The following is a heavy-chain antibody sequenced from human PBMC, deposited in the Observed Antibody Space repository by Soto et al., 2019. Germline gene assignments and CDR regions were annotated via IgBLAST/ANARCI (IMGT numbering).Heavy chain of an antibody. CDR1: GYTLTELS. J-gene: IGHJ6*02. CDR3: ATEVIHYYYYGMDV. D-gene: IGHD3-22*01. V-gene: IGHV1-24*01. CDR2: FDPEDGET. Sequence: ASVKVSCKVSGYTLTELSMHWVRQAPGKGLEWMGGFDPEDGETIYAQKFQGRVTMTEDTSTDTAYMELSSLRSEDTAVYYCATEVIHYYYYGMDVWGQGTTVTVSS.